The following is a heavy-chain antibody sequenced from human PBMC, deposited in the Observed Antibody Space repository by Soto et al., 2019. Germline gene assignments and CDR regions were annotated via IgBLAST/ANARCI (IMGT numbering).Heavy chain of an antibody. CDR3: ARTRSGRYYSVFNY. D-gene: IGHD1-26*01. Sequence: SETLSLTCVVSNFSISSGYYWGWIRQSPGKGLEWIASIYRSGTTSYNPSLKSRVTISVDPSKNQFSLMLTAVTAADTAVYYWARTRSGRYYSVFNYWGRRSRVTVSS. CDR2: IYRSGTT. CDR1: NFSISSGYY. J-gene: IGHJ4*02. V-gene: IGHV4-38-2*01.